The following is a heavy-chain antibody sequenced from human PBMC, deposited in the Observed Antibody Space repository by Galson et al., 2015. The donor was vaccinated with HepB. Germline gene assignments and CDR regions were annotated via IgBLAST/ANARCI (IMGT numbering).Heavy chain of an antibody. CDR2: IIPILGIA. J-gene: IGHJ4*02. D-gene: IGHD6-13*01. CDR3: ARGGHSSSWARFDY. V-gene: IGHV1-69*02. Sequence: SVKVSCKASGGTFSSYTISWVRQAPGQGLEWMGRIIPILGIANYAQKFQGRVTITADKSTSTAYMELSSLRSEDTAVYYCARGGHSSSWARFDYWGQGTLVTVSS. CDR1: GGTFSSYT.